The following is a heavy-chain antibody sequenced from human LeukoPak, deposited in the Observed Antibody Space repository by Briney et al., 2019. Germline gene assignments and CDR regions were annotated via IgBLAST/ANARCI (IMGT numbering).Heavy chain of an antibody. CDR1: GDSVSNKNAA. V-gene: IGHV6-1*01. CDR2: TYYKSKWYN. D-gene: IGHD1-26*01. J-gene: IGHJ5*02. CDR3: ARAEVGTTGWFDP. Sequence: SQTLSLTCAISGDSVSNKNAAWNWIRQSPSRALEWLGKTYYKSKWYNDYATSVKSRITINPDTSKNQISPQLNSATPEDTAIYYCARAEVGTTGWFDPWGQGTLVTVSS.